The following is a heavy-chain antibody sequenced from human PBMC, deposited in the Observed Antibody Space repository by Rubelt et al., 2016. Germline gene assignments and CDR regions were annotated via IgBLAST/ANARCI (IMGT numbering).Heavy chain of an antibody. CDR2: ITLYNGNT. D-gene: IGHD6-6*01. J-gene: IGHJ4*02. CDR3: ARSASIAGD. V-gene: IGHV1-68*02. CDR1: GYTFTYCS. Sequence: QVQLGQSEAEVKKPGASVKVSCKASGYTFTYCSLHWLQQAPAQGLERMRCITLYNGNTNYARKFQCRFTITRDMSLRTAYMELSSRRTEDSAVYDWARSASIAGDWGQGTLVTVSS.